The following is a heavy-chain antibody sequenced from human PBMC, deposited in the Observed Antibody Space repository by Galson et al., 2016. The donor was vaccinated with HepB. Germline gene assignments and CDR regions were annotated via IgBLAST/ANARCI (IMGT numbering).Heavy chain of an antibody. V-gene: IGHV3-30*18. CDR3: AKDQGILRHFDWLTYDAFDM. CDR2: ISTNGISQ. Sequence: SLRLSCAASGFTFSKYALHWVRQAPGKGLEWVAVISTNGISQNYEDSVKGRFTVSRDNSKNSVDLQMNSLRPEDTAVYYCAKDQGILRHFDWLTYDAFDMWGQGTMVTVSS. J-gene: IGHJ3*02. CDR1: GFTFSKYA. D-gene: IGHD3-9*01.